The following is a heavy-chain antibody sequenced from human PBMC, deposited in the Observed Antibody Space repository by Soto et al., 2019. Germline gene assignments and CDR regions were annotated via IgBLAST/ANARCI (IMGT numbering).Heavy chain of an antibody. Sequence: PSETLSLTCTVSGGSVSSCSYYWSWIRQPPGKGLEWIGYIYYSGSTNYNPSLKSRVTISVDTSKNQFSLNLSSVTAADTAVYYCVRDLTGTNPRFDYWGRGTLVTVSS. CDR1: GGSVSSCSYY. V-gene: IGHV4-61*01. J-gene: IGHJ4*02. CDR2: IYYSGST. D-gene: IGHD1-7*01. CDR3: VRDLTGTNPRFDY.